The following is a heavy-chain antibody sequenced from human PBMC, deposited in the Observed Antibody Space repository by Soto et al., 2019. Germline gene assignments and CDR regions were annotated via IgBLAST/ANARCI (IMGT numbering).Heavy chain of an antibody. CDR2: IYHSGST. V-gene: IGHV4-30-2*01. CDR1: GGSISSGGYS. J-gene: IGHJ5*02. CDR3: ARVPSP. Sequence: QVQRQESGSGLVKPSQILSLTCAVSGGSISSGGYSWSWIRQPPGKGLEWIGYIYHSGSTYYNPSLKSRVTISVDRSKNQFSLKLTSVTAADTAVYYCARVPSPWGQGTLVTVSS.